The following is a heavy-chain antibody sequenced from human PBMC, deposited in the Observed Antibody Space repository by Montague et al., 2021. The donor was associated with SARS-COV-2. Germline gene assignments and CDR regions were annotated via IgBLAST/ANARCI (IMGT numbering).Heavy chain of an antibody. CDR1: GFNFDEYG. CDR2: INWNGGST. J-gene: IGHJ6*02. Sequence: SLRLSCAASGFNFDEYGMSWVRQAPGKGLEWVSGINWNGGSTGYADSVKGRFTISRDNAKNSLYLQMNSLRAEDTALYYCARGNYDILTRYYSRDYYYGMDVGGQGTTVIVSS. V-gene: IGHV3-20*04. CDR3: ARGNYDILTRYYSRDYYYGMDV. D-gene: IGHD3-9*01.